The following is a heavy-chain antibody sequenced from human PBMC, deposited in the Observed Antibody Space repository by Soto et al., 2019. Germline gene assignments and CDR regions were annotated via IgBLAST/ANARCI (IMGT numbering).Heavy chain of an antibody. CDR2: ISGSGGST. J-gene: IGHJ4*02. Sequence: PGGSLRLSCAASGFTFSSYAMSWVRQAPGKGLEWVSAISGSGGSTYYADSVKGRFTISRDNSKNTLYLQMNSLRAEDTAVYYCAKTLPPGYCSGGSCFDYWGQGTLVTVSS. CDR1: GFTFSSYA. D-gene: IGHD2-15*01. CDR3: AKTLPPGYCSGGSCFDY. V-gene: IGHV3-23*01.